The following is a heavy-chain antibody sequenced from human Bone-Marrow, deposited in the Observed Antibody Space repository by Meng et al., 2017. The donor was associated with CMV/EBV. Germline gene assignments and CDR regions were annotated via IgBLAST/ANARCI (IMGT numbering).Heavy chain of an antibody. CDR2: IRYDGSNK. J-gene: IGHJ4*02. CDR3: AKDFRRYDRTTVSLDY. CDR1: GFTFSSYA. D-gene: IGHD4-17*01. Sequence: GESLKISCAASGFTFSSYAMHWVRQAPGKGLEWVAFIRYDGSNKYYGDSVKGRFTISRDNSKNTLYLQMNSLRIEDTAVYHCAKDFRRYDRTTVSLDYWGQGTVVTVSS. V-gene: IGHV3-30*02.